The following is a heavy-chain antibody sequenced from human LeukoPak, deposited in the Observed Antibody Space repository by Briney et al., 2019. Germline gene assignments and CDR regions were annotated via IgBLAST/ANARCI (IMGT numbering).Heavy chain of an antibody. V-gene: IGHV3-48*01. CDR2: ISSSSSTI. D-gene: IGHD3-10*01. Sequence: PGGSLRLSCAASGFTFSSYSMNWVRQAPGKGLECVSYISSSSSTIYYADSVKGRFTISRDNAKNSLYLQMNSLRAEDTAVYYCARPYGSGPIYEHDAFDIWGQGTMVTVSS. J-gene: IGHJ3*02. CDR1: GFTFSSYS. CDR3: ARPYGSGPIYEHDAFDI.